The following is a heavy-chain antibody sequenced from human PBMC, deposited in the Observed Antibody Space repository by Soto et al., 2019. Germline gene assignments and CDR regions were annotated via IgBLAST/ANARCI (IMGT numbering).Heavy chain of an antibody. CDR2: IKPDGGEE. Sequence: GGSLRLSCAASGFTFSNKWMSWVRQTPGRGLEWLAAIKPDGGEEYYVDSVKGRFTISRDNAKNSLYLQVNSLRAEDAGVYYCASYHPFDYWGQGTLVTVSS. CDR3: ASYHPFDY. D-gene: IGHD2-2*01. J-gene: IGHJ4*02. CDR1: GFTFSNKW. V-gene: IGHV3-7*03.